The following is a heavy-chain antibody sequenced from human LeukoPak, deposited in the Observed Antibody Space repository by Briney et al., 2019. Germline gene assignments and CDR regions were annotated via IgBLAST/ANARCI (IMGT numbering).Heavy chain of an antibody. CDR2: LNPKSGGT. Sequence: GASVKVSCKASGYTFTGYFIHWIRQAPGQGLEWLGWLNPKSGGTRYAQKFQGWLTMTRDTSINTAYLEVSRLRSDDTAVYYCVRDPTLLDVMVRVTNPQGYGMDVWGQGTTVTVSS. J-gene: IGHJ6*02. CDR1: GYTFTGYF. D-gene: IGHD3-10*01. V-gene: IGHV1-2*04. CDR3: VRDPTLLDVMVRVTNPQGYGMDV.